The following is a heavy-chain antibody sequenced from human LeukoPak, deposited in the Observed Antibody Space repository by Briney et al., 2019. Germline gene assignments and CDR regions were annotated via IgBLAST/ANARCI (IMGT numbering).Heavy chain of an antibody. J-gene: IGHJ6*02. CDR3: ARESDYYYYGMDV. Sequence: GGSLRLSCAASGFTFSSYWMHWVRQAPGKGLVWVSRINSDGSSTSYADSVEGRFTISRDNAKNTLYLQMNSLRAEDTAVYYCARESDYYYYGMDVWGQGTTVTVSS. V-gene: IGHV3-74*01. CDR2: INSDGSST. CDR1: GFTFSSYW.